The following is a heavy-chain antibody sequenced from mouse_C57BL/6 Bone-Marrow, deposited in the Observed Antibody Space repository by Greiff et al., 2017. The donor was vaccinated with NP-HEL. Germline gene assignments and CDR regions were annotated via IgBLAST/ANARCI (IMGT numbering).Heavy chain of an antibody. CDR3: ARPDYYGSSYSY. Sequence: VQLQQSGAELLKPGASVKLSCKASGYTFTSSWMHWVKQRPGRGLEWIGRIAPNSGGTKYNEKFKSKATLTVDKPSSTAYMQLSSLTSEDSAVYYCARPDYYGSSYSYWGQGTTLTVSS. J-gene: IGHJ2*01. D-gene: IGHD1-1*01. CDR2: IAPNSGGT. V-gene: IGHV1-72*01. CDR1: GYTFTSSW.